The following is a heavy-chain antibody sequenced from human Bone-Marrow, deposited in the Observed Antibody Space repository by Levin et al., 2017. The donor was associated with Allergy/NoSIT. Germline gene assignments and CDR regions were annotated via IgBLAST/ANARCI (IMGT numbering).Heavy chain of an antibody. Sequence: GGSLRLSCAASGFTFSSYGMHWVRQAPGKGLEWVAVIWYDGSNKYYADSVKGRFTISRDNSKNTLYLQMNSLRAEDTAVYYCARRFGGFYFDYWGQGTLVTVSS. J-gene: IGHJ4*02. D-gene: IGHD2-15*01. CDR1: GFTFSSYG. CDR3: ARRFGGFYFDY. V-gene: IGHV3-33*01. CDR2: IWYDGSNK.